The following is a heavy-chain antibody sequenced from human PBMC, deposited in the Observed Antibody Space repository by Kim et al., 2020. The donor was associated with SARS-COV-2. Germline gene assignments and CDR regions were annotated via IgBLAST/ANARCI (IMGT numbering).Heavy chain of an antibody. CDR2: ISWNSGSI. D-gene: IGHD6-19*01. J-gene: IGHJ6*02. V-gene: IGHV3-9*01. CDR3: ATIPGIAVGYYYYGMDV. CDR1: GFTFDDYA. Sequence: GGSLRLSCAASGFTFDDYAMHWVRQAPGKGLEWVSGISWNSGSIGYADSVKGRFTISRDNAKNSLYLQMNSLRAEDTALYYCATIPGIAVGYYYYGMDVWGRGTTVTVSS.